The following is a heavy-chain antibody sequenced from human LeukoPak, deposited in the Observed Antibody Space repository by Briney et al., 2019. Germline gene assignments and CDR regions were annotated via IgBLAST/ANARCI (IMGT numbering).Heavy chain of an antibody. CDR3: AKDQYGYGDFYFDY. V-gene: IGHV3-33*06. CDR2: IWFDGSNK. Sequence: AGSLRLSCAASGFTFSSYGMHWVRQAPGKGLEWVAVIWFDGSNKYYTDSVRGRFTISRENSQNTLYLQMDSLRAEDTAVYFCAKDQYGYGDFYFDYWGQGIPVTVSS. CDR1: GFTFSSYG. J-gene: IGHJ4*02. D-gene: IGHD4-17*01.